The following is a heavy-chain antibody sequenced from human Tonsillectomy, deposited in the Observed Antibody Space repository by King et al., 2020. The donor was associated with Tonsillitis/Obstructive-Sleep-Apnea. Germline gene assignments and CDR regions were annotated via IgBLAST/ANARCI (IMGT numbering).Heavy chain of an antibody. CDR1: GFTFSDYY. CDR2: ISISGRCT. CDR3: ARVQAAPPAMRPSWFDP. V-gene: IGHV3-11*05. D-gene: IGHD2-2*01. Sequence: VQLVESGGGLVKPGGSLRLSCAASGFTFSDYYMSWIRQAPGKGLEWVSYISISGRCTNYADSGEGRFSISRDNAKNSLSLQMNSLRAEDPAVYFWARVQAAPPAMRPSWFDPWGQGTLVTVSS. J-gene: IGHJ5*02.